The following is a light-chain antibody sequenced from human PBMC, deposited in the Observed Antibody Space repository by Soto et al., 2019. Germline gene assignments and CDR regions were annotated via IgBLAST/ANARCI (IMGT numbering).Light chain of an antibody. CDR3: QQYGSSST. CDR2: GAS. J-gene: IGKJ5*01. V-gene: IGKV3-20*01. Sequence: EIVLTQSPGTLSLSPGERATLSCRAIQSVSSSYLAWYQQKPGQAPRLLIYGASSRATGIPDRFSGSGSGTDFTLTISILEPEDFAVYYCQQYGSSSTFGQGTRLEIK. CDR1: QSVSSSY.